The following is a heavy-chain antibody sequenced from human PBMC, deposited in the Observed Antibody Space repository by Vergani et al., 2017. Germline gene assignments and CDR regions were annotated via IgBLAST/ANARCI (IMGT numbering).Heavy chain of an antibody. CDR2: IYPGDSDT. Sequence: EVQLVQSGAEVKKPGESLKISCKGSGYSFTSYWIGWVRQMPGKGLEWMGIIYPGDSDTRYSPSFQGQVTISADKSISTAYLPWSRLKASDTAMYYCARRKYSSSHCFDYWGQGTLVTVSS. CDR1: GYSFTSYW. J-gene: IGHJ4*02. D-gene: IGHD6-6*01. CDR3: ARRKYSSSHCFDY. V-gene: IGHV5-51*01.